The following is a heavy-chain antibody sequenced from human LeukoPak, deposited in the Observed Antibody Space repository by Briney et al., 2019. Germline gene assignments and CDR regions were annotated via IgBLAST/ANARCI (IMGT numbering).Heavy chain of an antibody. CDR2: ISSSSSTI. D-gene: IGHD6-13*01. Sequence: PGGSLRLSCAASGFTFSSYSMNWVRQAPGKGLEWVSYISSSSSTIYYADSVKGRFTISRDNSRNTLYLQMKSLRTEDTAVYYCARDWYLFDYWGQGILVTVSS. CDR3: ARDWYLFDY. V-gene: IGHV3-48*01. CDR1: GFTFSSYS. J-gene: IGHJ4*02.